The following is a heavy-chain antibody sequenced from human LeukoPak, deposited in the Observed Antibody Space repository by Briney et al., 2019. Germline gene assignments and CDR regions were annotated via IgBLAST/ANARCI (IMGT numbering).Heavy chain of an antibody. J-gene: IGHJ4*02. CDR3: ARSGFGVVIGYYFDY. CDR1: GFTFSSYW. CDR2: IKQDGSEK. V-gene: IGHV3-7*01. Sequence: PGGSLRLSCAASGFTFSSYWMSWVRQAPGKGLEWVANIKQDGSEKYYVDSVKGRFTISRDNAKNSLYLQMNSLRAEGTAVYYCARSGFGVVIGYYFDYWGQGTLATVSS. D-gene: IGHD3-3*01.